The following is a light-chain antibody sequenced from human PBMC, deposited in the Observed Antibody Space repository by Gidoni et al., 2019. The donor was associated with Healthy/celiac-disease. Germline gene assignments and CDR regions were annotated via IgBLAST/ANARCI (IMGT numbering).Light chain of an antibody. Sequence: LTQPASVSGSPGQSITISCTGTSSDVGGYNYVSWYQQHPGKAPKLMIYEVSNRPSGVSNRFSGSKSGNTASLTISGLQAEDEADYYCSSYTSSSPHVFGTGTKVTVL. CDR1: SSDVGGYNY. CDR3: SSYTSSSPHV. V-gene: IGLV2-14*01. CDR2: EVS. J-gene: IGLJ1*01.